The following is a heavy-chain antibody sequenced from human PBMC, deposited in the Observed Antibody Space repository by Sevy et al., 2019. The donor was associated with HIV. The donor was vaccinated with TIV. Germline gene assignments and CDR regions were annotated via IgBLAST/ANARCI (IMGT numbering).Heavy chain of an antibody. Sequence: GGSLRLSCAASGFTFSSYPITWVRQAPGKGLERVSGISESGDRTAYADSVKGRFAMSRDNSNNMLSLQMTSLRAEDTAVYYCAKQMGVAGPYFDLWGQGTLVTVSS. CDR2: ISESGDRT. CDR1: GFTFSSYP. CDR3: AKQMGVAGPYFDL. V-gene: IGHV3-23*01. J-gene: IGHJ4*02. D-gene: IGHD1-26*01.